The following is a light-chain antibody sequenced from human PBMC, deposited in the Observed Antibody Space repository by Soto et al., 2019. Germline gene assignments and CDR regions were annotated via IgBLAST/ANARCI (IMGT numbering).Light chain of an antibody. CDR2: GAS. J-gene: IGKJ1*01. CDR1: QSVSSN. Sequence: EIVMTQSPATLSVSPGERATLSCRASQSVSSNLAWYQQKPGQAPRLLMYGASTRATGISDRFSGSGSGTELTLTISSLQSEDFAVYYCQQHNNWPPWTFGQGTKVEIK. V-gene: IGKV3-15*01. CDR3: QQHNNWPPWT.